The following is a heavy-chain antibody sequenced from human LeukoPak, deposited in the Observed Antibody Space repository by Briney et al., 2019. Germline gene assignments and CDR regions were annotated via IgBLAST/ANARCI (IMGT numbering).Heavy chain of an antibody. J-gene: IGHJ4*02. CDR1: GSTFSSYW. CDR3: ARDESYSSDY. V-gene: IGHV3-7*03. CDR2: INHDGGVK. Sequence: GGSLRLSCAVSGSTFSSYWMSWVRQAPGKGLEWVANINHDGGVKYYVDSVKGRFTISRDNAKNSLYLQMNSLRAEDTAVYFCARDESYSSDYWGQGTLVTVSS. D-gene: IGHD6-13*01.